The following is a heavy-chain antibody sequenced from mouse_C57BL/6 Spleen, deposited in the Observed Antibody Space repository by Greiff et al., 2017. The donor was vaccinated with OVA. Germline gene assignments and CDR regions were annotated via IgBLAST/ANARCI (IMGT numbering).Heavy chain of an antibody. CDR3: ARTYYDYGYYAMDY. Sequence: DVKLVESGGGLVKPGGSLKLSCAASGFTFSDYGMHWVRQAPEKGLEWVAYISSGSSTIYYADTVKGRFTISRDNAKNTLFLQMTSLRSEDTAMYYCARTYYDYGYYAMDYWGQGTSVTVSS. J-gene: IGHJ4*01. D-gene: IGHD2-4*01. V-gene: IGHV5-17*01. CDR1: GFTFSDYG. CDR2: ISSGSSTI.